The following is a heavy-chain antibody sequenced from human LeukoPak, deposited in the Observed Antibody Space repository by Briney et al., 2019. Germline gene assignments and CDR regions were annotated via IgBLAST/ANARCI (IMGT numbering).Heavy chain of an antibody. CDR3: ARGYYDFWSGYRGYYYYYMDV. Sequence: TSETLSLTCTVSGYSISSGYYWGWIRQPPGKGLEWIGSIYHSGSTYYNPSLKSRVTISVDTSKNQFSLKLSSVTAADTAVYYCARGYYDFWSGYRGYYYYYMDVWGKGTTVTVSS. D-gene: IGHD3-3*01. V-gene: IGHV4-38-2*02. CDR1: GYSISSGYY. J-gene: IGHJ6*03. CDR2: IYHSGST.